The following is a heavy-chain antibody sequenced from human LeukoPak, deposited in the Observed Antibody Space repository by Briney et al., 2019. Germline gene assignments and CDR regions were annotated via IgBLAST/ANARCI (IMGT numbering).Heavy chain of an antibody. J-gene: IGHJ5*02. CDR3: ARDGDCSGGSCYWFDP. D-gene: IGHD2-15*01. V-gene: IGHV4-31*03. Sequence: SETLSLTCTVSGGSISSGGYYWSWIRQHPGKGLEWIGYIYYSGSTYYNPSLKSRVTISVDTSKNQFSLKLSSVTAADTAVYYCARDGDCSGGSCYWFDPWGQGTLVTVPS. CDR2: IYYSGST. CDR1: GGSISSGGYY.